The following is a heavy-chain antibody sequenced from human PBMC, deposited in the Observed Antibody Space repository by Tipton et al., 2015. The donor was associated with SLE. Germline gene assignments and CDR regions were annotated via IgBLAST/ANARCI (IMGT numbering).Heavy chain of an antibody. D-gene: IGHD1-1*01. CDR3: ARGVLRPFDY. V-gene: IGHV4-39*07. Sequence: GLVKPSETLSLTCTVSGGSMSSSHYYRSWIRQPPGKGLEWIGEINHSGSTNYNPSLKSRVTISEDTSKNQFSLKLSSVTAADTAVYYCARGVLRPFDYWGQGTLVTVSS. CDR2: INHSGST. J-gene: IGHJ4*02. CDR1: GGSMSSSHYY.